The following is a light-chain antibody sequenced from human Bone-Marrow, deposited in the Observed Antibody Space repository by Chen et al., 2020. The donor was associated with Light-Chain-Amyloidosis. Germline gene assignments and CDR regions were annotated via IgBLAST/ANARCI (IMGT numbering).Light chain of an antibody. J-gene: IGLJ1*01. CDR2: EVT. CDR1: SSEVGGDNH. Sequence: QSALTQPASVSGSPGQSITFSCTGTSSEVGGDNHVSWYQQHPDKAPKLMIYEVTNRPSWVPDRFSVSKSDNTASLTISGLQTEDEADYFCSSYTITNTLVFGSGTRVTVL. V-gene: IGLV2-14*01. CDR3: SSYTITNTLV.